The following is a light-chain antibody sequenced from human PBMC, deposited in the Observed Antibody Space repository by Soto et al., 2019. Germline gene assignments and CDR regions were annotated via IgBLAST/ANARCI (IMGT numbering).Light chain of an antibody. CDR2: WAS. CDR1: QSLLFNTNNKNY. J-gene: IGKJ4*01. Sequence: DIVMTQSPDSLAVSPGERATFNCKSSQSLLFNTNNKNYLAWYQQKLGQPPKLLIYWASARDSGVPERFSGSGSETNFTLTISTVQAEDVAVYYCQQYFATPLTFGGGTKVDIK. V-gene: IGKV4-1*01. CDR3: QQYFATPLT.